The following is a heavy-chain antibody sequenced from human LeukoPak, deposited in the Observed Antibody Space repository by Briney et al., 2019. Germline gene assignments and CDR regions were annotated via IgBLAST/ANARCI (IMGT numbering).Heavy chain of an antibody. D-gene: IGHD4-23*01. Sequence: SETLSLTXTVSGGSFSSYYWTWIRQPAGEGLEWIGRIYTSGSTNYNPSLRSRVTMSVDTSKNQFSLKLISVTAADTAVYYCARDPFYGGNSYFDYWGQGTLVTVSS. V-gene: IGHV4-4*07. CDR3: ARDPFYGGNSYFDY. CDR2: IYTSGST. CDR1: GGSFSSYY. J-gene: IGHJ4*02.